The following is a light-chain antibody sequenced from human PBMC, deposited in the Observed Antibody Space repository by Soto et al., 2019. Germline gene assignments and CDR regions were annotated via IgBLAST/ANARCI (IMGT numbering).Light chain of an antibody. J-gene: IGLJ3*02. Sequence: QSALTQPASVSGSPGQSITISCTGTSSDVGSYHYVSWYQQPPGKAPKLMIYAVSNRPSGVSNRFSGSKSGNTASLTISGLQAEDEADYYCFSYTRSSTWVFGGGTKLTVL. CDR1: SSDVGSYHY. V-gene: IGLV2-14*03. CDR3: FSYTRSSTWV. CDR2: AVS.